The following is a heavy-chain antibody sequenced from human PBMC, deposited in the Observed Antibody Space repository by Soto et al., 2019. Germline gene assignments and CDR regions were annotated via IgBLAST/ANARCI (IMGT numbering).Heavy chain of an antibody. D-gene: IGHD3-3*02. V-gene: IGHV3-15*01. CDR1: GFTFSSYA. J-gene: IGHJ4*02. CDR3: TTDSILAPLFH. CDR2: IKSKTDGGTT. Sequence: PGGSLRLSCAASGFTFSSYAMSWVRQAPGKGLEWVGRIKSKTDGGTTDYAAPVRGRFTISRDDSKNTLYVQLNSLKTEDTAVYYCTTDSILAPLFHWGQGTLVTVSS.